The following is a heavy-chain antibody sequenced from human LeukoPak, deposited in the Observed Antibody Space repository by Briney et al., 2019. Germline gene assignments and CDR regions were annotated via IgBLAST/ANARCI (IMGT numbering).Heavy chain of an antibody. CDR2: ISSSGSTI. J-gene: IGHJ6*03. D-gene: IGHD4-17*01. Sequence: GGSLRLSCAASGFTFSNEMNWVRQAPGKGLEWVSYISSSGSTIYYADSVKGRFTISRDNAKNSLYLQMNSLRSEDTAVYYCARGNGDYNYYYYYMDVWGKGTTVTVSS. CDR3: ARGNGDYNYYYYYMDV. V-gene: IGHV3-48*03. CDR1: GFTFSNE.